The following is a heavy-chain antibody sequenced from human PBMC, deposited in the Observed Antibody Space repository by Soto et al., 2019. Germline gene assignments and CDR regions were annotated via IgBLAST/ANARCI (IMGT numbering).Heavy chain of an antibody. Sequence: GASVKVSCKASGGTFSSYAISWVRQAPGQGLEWMGGIIPSFGTAKYAQKFQGRVTITADESTSTAYMELSSLRSEDTAVYYCARDCIVGATRGAFDIWGQGTMVTVSS. CDR1: GGTFSSYA. V-gene: IGHV1-69*13. D-gene: IGHD1-26*01. CDR2: IIPSFGTA. J-gene: IGHJ3*02. CDR3: ARDCIVGATRGAFDI.